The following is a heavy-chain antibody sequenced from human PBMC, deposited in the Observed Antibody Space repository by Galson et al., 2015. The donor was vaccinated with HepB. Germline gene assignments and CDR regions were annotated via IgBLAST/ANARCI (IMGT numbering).Heavy chain of an antibody. CDR2: INAGNGNT. J-gene: IGHJ4*02. D-gene: IGHD5-18*01. CDR1: GYTFSRYA. Sequence: SVKVSCKASGYTFSRYALHWVRQAPGQRLEWMGWINAGNGNTKYSQKFQGRVTITRDTSASSAYMELSSLRFEDTAVYCCARVRSGYGWDYWGQGTRVTVSS. CDR3: ARVRSGYGWDY. V-gene: IGHV1-3*01.